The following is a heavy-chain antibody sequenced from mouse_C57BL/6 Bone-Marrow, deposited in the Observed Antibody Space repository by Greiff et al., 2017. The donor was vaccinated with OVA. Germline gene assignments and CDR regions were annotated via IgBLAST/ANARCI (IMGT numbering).Heavy chain of an antibody. CDR1: GFTFSDYY. V-gene: IGHV5-16*01. CDR3: ARRRRDYYAMDY. Sequence: EVQRVESEGGLVQPGSSMKLSCTASGFTFSDYYMAWVRQVPEKGLEWVANINYDGSSTSYLDSLKSRFIISRDNAKNILYRQMSSRKSEDTATYYCARRRRDYYAMDYWGQGTSVTVSS. CDR2: INYDGSST. J-gene: IGHJ4*01.